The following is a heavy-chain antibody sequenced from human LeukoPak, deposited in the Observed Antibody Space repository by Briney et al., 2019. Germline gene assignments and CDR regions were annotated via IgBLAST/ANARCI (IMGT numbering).Heavy chain of an antibody. CDR1: GFTFSSYA. D-gene: IGHD3-3*01. CDR2: ISGSGVST. V-gene: IGHV3-23*01. J-gene: IGHJ3*02. CDR3: AKKGAIFGVVPTHDAFDI. Sequence: PGGSLRLSCAASGFTFSSYAMSWVRQAPGEGLEWVSGISGSGVSTYYADSVKGRFTISRDNSKNTLYLQMNSLRAEDTAVYYCAKKGAIFGVVPTHDAFDIWGQGTMVTVSS.